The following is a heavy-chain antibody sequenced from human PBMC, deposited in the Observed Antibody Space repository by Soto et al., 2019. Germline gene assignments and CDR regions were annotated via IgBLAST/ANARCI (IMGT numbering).Heavy chain of an antibody. D-gene: IGHD4-4*01. CDR2: IYYSGST. CDR3: ARGHDYSNNLPSY. J-gene: IGHJ4*02. V-gene: IGHV4-59*01. Sequence: QVQLQESGPGLVKPSETLSLTCTVSGGSISSYYWSWIRQPQGKGLEWIGYIYYSGSTNYNPSLRSRVTLAVDTSKNQFSLKLSSVAAADTAVYYCARGHDYSNNLPSYWGQGTLVTVSS. CDR1: GGSISSYY.